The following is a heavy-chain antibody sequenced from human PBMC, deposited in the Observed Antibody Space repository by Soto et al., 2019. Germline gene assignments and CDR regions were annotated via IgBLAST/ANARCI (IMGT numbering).Heavy chain of an antibody. CDR3: ARQIYDSDTGPNFQYYFDS. V-gene: IGHV5-51*01. CDR1: GYTFSNFW. Sequence: HGESLKISCQSSGYTFSNFWIGWVRQLPGKGLEWMGIIYPGDHETNYSPSFQGHVTISVTKSITTVFLQWSSLRASDTAMYYCARQIYDSDTGPNFQYYFDSWGQGTPVTVSS. CDR2: IYPGDHET. J-gene: IGHJ4*02. D-gene: IGHD3-22*01.